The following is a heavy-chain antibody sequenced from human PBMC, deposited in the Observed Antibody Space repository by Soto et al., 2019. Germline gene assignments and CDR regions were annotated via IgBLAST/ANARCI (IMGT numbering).Heavy chain of an antibody. Sequence: SSVKVSCKASGYTFTSNGVSWVRQAPGQGLEWLGWISGYNGNTNYERKFQDRLTMTTETSTSTAYMELRSLRYEDTAVYYCARDQDGDKIDNWAQGTLVTVSS. CDR2: ISGYNGNT. J-gene: IGHJ4*02. V-gene: IGHV1-18*04. CDR3: ARDQDGDKIDN. CDR1: GYTFTSNG. D-gene: IGHD2-21*02.